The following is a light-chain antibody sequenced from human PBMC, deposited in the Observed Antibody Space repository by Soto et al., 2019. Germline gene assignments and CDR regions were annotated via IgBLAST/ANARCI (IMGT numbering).Light chain of an antibody. J-gene: IGKJ2*01. CDR2: DAS. V-gene: IGKV3-11*01. CDR3: QQRTNWLYT. Sequence: EIVLTQSPATLSLSPGERATLSCRASQSVGSFLAWYQRKPGQPPRLLIYDASNRATGIPARFSGSGSGTDFTLTISSLEPEDFAVYYCQQRTNWLYTFGQGTKLEIK. CDR1: QSVGSF.